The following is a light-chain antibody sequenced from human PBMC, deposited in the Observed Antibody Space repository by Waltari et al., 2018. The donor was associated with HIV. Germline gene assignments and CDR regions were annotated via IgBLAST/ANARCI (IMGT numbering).Light chain of an antibody. J-gene: IGLJ3*02. CDR1: ALPKRY. CDR2: KDS. Sequence: SYELTQPPPLSVSPGQTARITCSGDALPKRYASWYQQKPGQAPVLVIYKDSERPSGIPERFSGSSSGTTVTLTISGVQAEDEADYYCQSADSSGTYRVFGGGTKLTVL. CDR3: QSADSSGTYRV. V-gene: IGLV3-25*03.